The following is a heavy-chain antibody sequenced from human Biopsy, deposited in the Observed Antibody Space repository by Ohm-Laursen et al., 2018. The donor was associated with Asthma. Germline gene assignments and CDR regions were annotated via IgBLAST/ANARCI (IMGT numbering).Heavy chain of an antibody. D-gene: IGHD4-23*01. CDR3: ARAIHGGNSDRLDFYYYGLDI. J-gene: IGHJ6*02. CDR1: GGSFDTYA. V-gene: IGHV1-69*13. CDR2: ILPIFGTA. Sequence: ASVKVSCKASGGSFDTYAISWLRQAPGQGLEWMGGILPIFGTADYAQKFQARVTISADESTSTVYMELSSLRSEDTAVYYCARAIHGGNSDRLDFYYYGLDIWGQGTTVTVSS.